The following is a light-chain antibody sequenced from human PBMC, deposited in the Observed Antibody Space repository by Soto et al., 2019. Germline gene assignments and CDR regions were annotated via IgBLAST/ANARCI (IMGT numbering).Light chain of an antibody. J-gene: IGLJ3*02. CDR2: QDT. V-gene: IGLV3-1*01. Sequence: SYELTQTPSVSVSPGQTATITCSGDKLGDKYVCWYQHKPGQSPTLVIYQDTKRPSGIPERFSGSKFGTSASLAISGLRSEDEADYYCSTWDDSLSGPVFGGGTKLTVL. CDR3: STWDDSLSGPV. CDR1: KLGDKY.